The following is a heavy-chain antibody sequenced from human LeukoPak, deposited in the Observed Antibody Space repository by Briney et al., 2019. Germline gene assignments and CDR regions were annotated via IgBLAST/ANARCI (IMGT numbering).Heavy chain of an antibody. CDR3: ARLPTSAYFHY. D-gene: IGHD2-15*01. V-gene: IGHV4-39*01. CDR2: IYYSGTT. CDR1: GGSISSSSYY. Sequence: SETLSLTCTVSGGSISSSSYYWRWIRQPPGEVLEWIGTIYYSGTTYYNPSLKSRVTISLDTSENQFSLKLSSVTAADTAVFYCARLPTSAYFHYWGQGTLVTVSS. J-gene: IGHJ4*02.